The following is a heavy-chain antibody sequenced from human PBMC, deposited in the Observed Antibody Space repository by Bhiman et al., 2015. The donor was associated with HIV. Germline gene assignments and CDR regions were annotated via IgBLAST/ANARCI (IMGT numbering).Heavy chain of an antibody. V-gene: IGHV3-21*01. CDR1: GFTFSIYT. CDR2: ISSSSSYI. D-gene: IGHD1-26*01. J-gene: IGHJ4*01. Sequence: ELQLVESGGGLVQPGGSLRLSCAASGFTFSIYTMNWVRQAPGKGLEWVSSISSSSSYIYYADSVKGRFTISRDNAKNSLYLQMNSLRAEDTAMYYCARSGATGLHEDYFDYVGDGTVVTVSS. CDR3: ARSGATGLHEDYFDY.